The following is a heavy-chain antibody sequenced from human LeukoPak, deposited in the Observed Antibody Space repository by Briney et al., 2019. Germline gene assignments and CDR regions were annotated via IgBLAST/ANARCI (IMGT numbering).Heavy chain of an antibody. V-gene: IGHV4-34*01. CDR1: GGSFSGYY. CDR3: ARAGYSYGTQYAY. D-gene: IGHD5-18*01. Sequence: SETLSLTCAVYGGSFSGYYWSWIRQAPGKGLEWIGEINHSGSTNYNPSLKSRVTISVDTSKNQFSLKLSSVTAADTAVYYCARAGYSYGTQYAYWGQGTLVTVSS. J-gene: IGHJ4*02. CDR2: INHSGST.